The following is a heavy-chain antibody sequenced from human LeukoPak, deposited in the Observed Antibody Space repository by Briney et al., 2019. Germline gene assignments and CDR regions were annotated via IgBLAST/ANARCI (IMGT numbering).Heavy chain of an antibody. Sequence: GGSLRLSCAASGFTFSNYGMSWVRQVPGKGLEWVSALSGTSDSTYYADSVKGRFSISRDNSKNTLYLQISSLRVEDTAVYYCAKVATWTHFDYWGQGILVTVSS. CDR2: LSGTSDST. CDR3: AKVATWTHFDY. D-gene: IGHD3/OR15-3a*01. CDR1: GFTFSNYG. V-gene: IGHV3-23*01. J-gene: IGHJ4*02.